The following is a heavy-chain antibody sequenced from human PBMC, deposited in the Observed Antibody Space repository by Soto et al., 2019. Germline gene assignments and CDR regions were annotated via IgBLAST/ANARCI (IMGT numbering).Heavy chain of an antibody. CDR3: ATWHLREHAYDI. Sequence: PEGSLRRSCAAFGCTVSGKKYVAWVRQAPGKGLEWVSALYDLDGTYYADSVKGRFTTSSDSSRTTVYLQMNDLRPDDTAVYSCATWHLREHAYDIWGQGTTVTVSS. D-gene: IGHD3-10*01. CDR1: GCTVSGKKY. V-gene: IGHV3-53*01. CDR2: LYDLDGT. J-gene: IGHJ3*02.